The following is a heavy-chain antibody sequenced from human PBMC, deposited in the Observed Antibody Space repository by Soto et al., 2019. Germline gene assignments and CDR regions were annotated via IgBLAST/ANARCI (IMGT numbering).Heavy chain of an antibody. CDR1: GFTFSSYS. CDR2: ISSSSSYI. CDR3: ARIDCSSTSCYGQHYYYYGMDV. Sequence: GGSLRLSCAASGFTFSSYSMNWVRQAPGKGLEWVSSISSSSSYIYYADSVKGRFTISRDNAKNSLYLQMNSLRAEDTAVYYCARIDCSSTSCYGQHYYYYGMDVWGQGTTVSVSS. D-gene: IGHD2-2*01. V-gene: IGHV3-21*01. J-gene: IGHJ6*02.